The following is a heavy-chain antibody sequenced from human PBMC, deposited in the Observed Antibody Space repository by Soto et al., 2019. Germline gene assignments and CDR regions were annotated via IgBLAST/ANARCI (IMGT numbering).Heavy chain of an antibody. V-gene: IGHV4-61*01. J-gene: IGHJ4*02. CDR2: IYYSGST. CDR1: GASVSSGSYS. D-gene: IGHD3-10*01. CDR3: ERDYYGSGSYYLFDY. Sequence: ETLSLSGAVSGASVSSGSYSWSWIRQPPGKGLEWIGYIYYSGSTNYNPSLKSRVTISVDTSKNQFSLKLSSVTAADTAVYYCERDYYGSGSYYLFDYWGQGTLVTVSS.